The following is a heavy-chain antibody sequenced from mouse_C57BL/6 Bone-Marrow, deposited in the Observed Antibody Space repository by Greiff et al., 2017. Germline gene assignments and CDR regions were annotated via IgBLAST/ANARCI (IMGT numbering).Heavy chain of an antibody. V-gene: IGHV5-4*03. D-gene: IGHD1-1*01. CDR1: GFTFSSYA. J-gene: IGHJ2*01. CDR2: ISDGGSST. Sequence: EVKLVKSGGGLVKPGGSLKLSCAASGFTFSSYAMSWVRQTPEKRLEWVATISDGGSSTYYPDNVKGRFTISRDNAKNNLYLQMSHLKSEDTAMYYCARVALFIGLPYYFDYWGQGTTLTVAS. CDR3: ARVALFIGLPYYFDY.